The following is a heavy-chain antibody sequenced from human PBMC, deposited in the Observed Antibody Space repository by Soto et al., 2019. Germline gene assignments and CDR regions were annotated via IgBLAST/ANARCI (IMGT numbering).Heavy chain of an antibody. CDR2: IYYSGST. CDR1: GGSISSYY. D-gene: IGHD2-15*01. V-gene: IGHV4-59*01. CDR3: AREVVYYFDY. J-gene: IGHJ4*02. Sequence: SETLTLTCTVSGGSISSYYWSWIRQPPGKGLEWIGYIYYSGSTNYNPSLKSRVTISVDTSKNQFSLKLSSVTAADTAVYYCAREVVYYFDYWGQGTLVTVSS.